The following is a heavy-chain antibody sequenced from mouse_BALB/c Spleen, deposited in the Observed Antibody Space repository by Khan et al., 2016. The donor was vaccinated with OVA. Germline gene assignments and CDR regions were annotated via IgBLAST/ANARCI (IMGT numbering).Heavy chain of an antibody. J-gene: IGHJ2*01. CDR3: NALLRGKYFDY. CDR1: GFNIKDYY. Sequence: VQLQQSGAELVRSGASVKLSCTASGFNIKDYYMHWVKQRPEQGLEWIGWIDPENGDTEYAPQFQGKATMTADTSSNTAYLQLSSLTSEATAVYYCNALLRGKYFDYWGQGTTLTVSS. CDR2: IDPENGDT. D-gene: IGHD1-1*01. V-gene: IGHV14-4*02.